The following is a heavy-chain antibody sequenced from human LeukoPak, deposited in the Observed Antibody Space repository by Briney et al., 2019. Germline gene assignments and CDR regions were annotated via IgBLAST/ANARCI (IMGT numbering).Heavy chain of an antibody. CDR3: ARDSDIVVVVDATDYYYGMDV. CDR2: IYTSGST. V-gene: IGHV4-4*07. CDR1: GGSISSYY. Sequence: SETLSLTCTVSGGSISSYYWSWIRQPAGKGLEGIGRIYTSGSTNYNPSLKSRVTMSVDTSKNQFSLKLSSVTAADTAVYYCARDSDIVVVVDATDYYYGMDVWGQGTTVTVSS. J-gene: IGHJ6*02. D-gene: IGHD2-15*01.